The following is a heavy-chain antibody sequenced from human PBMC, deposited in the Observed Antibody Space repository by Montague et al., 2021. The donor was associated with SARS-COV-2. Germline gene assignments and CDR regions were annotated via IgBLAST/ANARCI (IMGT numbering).Heavy chain of an antibody. Sequence: SETLSLTCTVSGDSVSSGAYYWSWIRQPPGKGLEWIAYIYYSGNTYTKYNPSLESRVSISVDTSKNQFSLKLTSGSAADTAVYYCAREYFDSSGLVCIDPWGQGTLVIVSS. J-gene: IGHJ5*02. CDR3: AREYFDSSGLVCIDP. CDR2: IYYSGNTYT. D-gene: IGHD3-22*01. CDR1: GDSVSSGAYY. V-gene: IGHV4-61*08.